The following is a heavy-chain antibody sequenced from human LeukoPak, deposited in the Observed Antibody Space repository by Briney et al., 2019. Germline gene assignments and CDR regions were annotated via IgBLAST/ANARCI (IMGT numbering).Heavy chain of an antibody. CDR3: ARLGRGYSYGHDY. V-gene: IGHV4-4*02. Sequence: SETLSLTCAVSGGSISSSNWWSWVRQPPGKGLEWIGEIYHSGSTNYNPSLKSRVTISVDKSKNQFSLKLSSVTAADTAVYYCARLGRGYSYGHDYWGQGTLVTVSS. J-gene: IGHJ4*02. D-gene: IGHD5-18*01. CDR2: IYHSGST. CDR1: GGSISSSNW.